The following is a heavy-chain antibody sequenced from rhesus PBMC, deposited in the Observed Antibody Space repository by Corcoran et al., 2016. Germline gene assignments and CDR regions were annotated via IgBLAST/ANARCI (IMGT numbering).Heavy chain of an antibody. CDR1: GYTFTDYY. D-gene: IGHD6-25*01. J-gene: IGHJ4*01. Sequence: EVQLVQSGAEVKKPGASVKISCKASGYTFTDYYLHWVRQAPGKGLEGMGRVDHEDGEADYAQKCQDRVTITADTSTDTAYRELSSLRSEDTAMYYCATDGVVAAVYWGQGVLVTVSS. CDR3: ATDGVVAAVY. V-gene: IGHV1-111*02. CDR2: VDHEDGEA.